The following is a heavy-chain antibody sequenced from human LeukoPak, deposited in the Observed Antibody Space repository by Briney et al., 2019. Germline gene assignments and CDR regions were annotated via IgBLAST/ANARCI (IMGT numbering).Heavy chain of an antibody. CDR2: IYHSGNT. J-gene: IGHJ3*02. Sequence: SETLSLTCTVSGYSISTSYYWGWIRQPPGKGLEWIGSIYHSGNTYYNPSLKSRVTISVDTSKNQFSLKLNSVTAADTAVYYCARAPPYYYGSGDAFDIWGQGTMVTVSS. CDR3: ARAPPYYYGSGDAFDI. V-gene: IGHV4-38-2*02. CDR1: GYSISTSYY. D-gene: IGHD3-10*01.